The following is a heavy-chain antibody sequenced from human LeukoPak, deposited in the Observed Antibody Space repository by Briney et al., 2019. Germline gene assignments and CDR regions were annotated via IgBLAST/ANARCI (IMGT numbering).Heavy chain of an antibody. CDR2: IYSGGTT. V-gene: IGHV3-53*01. J-gene: IGHJ3*02. CDR1: GFNVSSNY. Sequence: PGGSLRLSCAASGFNVSSNYMSWVRQAPGKGLEWVPVIYSGGTTYHADSVKGRFTISRDNSKKTLYLQMTSLRAEDTAVYYCASHDGIVAAGRACAFAIWGQGTMVTVSS. CDR3: ASHDGIVAAGRACAFAI. D-gene: IGHD6-13*01.